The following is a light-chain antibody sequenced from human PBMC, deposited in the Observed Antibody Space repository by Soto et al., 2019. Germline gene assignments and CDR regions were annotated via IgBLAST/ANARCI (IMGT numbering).Light chain of an antibody. CDR1: QNISNY. CDR2: AAS. V-gene: IGKV1-27*01. J-gene: IGKJ3*01. Sequence: DIQMTQSPSSLSATVGDRVTITCRASQNISNYLAWHQQKPGKVPKLLIYAASNLQPGVPSRFSGSGFGTGFTLTISTLQPEDVATYYCQKYNGGPPETFGHGTKVAIK. CDR3: QKYNGGPPET.